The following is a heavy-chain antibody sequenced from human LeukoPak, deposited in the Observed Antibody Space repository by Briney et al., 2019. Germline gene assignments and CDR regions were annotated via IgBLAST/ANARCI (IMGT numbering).Heavy chain of an antibody. Sequence: GGSLRLSCAASGFTFSSYGMHWVRQAPGKGLEWVAFIRYDGSNKYYADSVKGRFTISRDNSKNTLYLQMNSLRAEDTAVYYCAKDWIVGATTGFDYWGQGTLVTVSS. CDR2: IRYDGSNK. D-gene: IGHD1-26*01. V-gene: IGHV3-30*02. J-gene: IGHJ4*02. CDR1: GFTFSSYG. CDR3: AKDWIVGATTGFDY.